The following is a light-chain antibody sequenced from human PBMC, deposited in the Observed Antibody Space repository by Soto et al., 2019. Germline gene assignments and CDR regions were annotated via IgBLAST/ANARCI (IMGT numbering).Light chain of an antibody. V-gene: IGKV1-39*01. CDR2: DAS. CDR1: QSIARY. Sequence: DIQMTQSPSSLSASVGDRVTITCRASQSIARYLNWYQQKPGKAPNLLIYDASTVQSGVPSRFSGSGSGTDFTLTISSLQPEDFATYHCQQSRSTPRTFGQGTKVDIK. CDR3: QQSRSTPRT. J-gene: IGKJ2*02.